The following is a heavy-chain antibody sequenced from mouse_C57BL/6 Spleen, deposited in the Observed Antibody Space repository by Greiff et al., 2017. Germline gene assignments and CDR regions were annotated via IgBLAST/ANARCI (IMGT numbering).Heavy chain of an antibody. J-gene: IGHJ1*03. D-gene: IGHD1-1*01. CDR3: ARGSSSRYFEV. Sequence: EVKLVESGGGLVQPGGSLKLSCAASGFTFSDYYMYWVRQTPEKRLEWVAYIRNGGGSTYYPDTVKGRFTISRDNAKNTLYLQMSRLKSEDTAMYYCARGSSSRYFEVWGTGTTVTVSS. V-gene: IGHV5-12*01. CDR2: IRNGGGST. CDR1: GFTFSDYY.